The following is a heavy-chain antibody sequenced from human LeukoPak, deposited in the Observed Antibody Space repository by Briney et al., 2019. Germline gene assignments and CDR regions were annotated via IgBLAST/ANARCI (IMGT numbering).Heavy chain of an antibody. CDR3: ARVVGSSLPDY. J-gene: IGHJ4*02. D-gene: IGHD6-6*01. CDR2: IYHSGST. V-gene: IGHV4-30-2*01. CDR1: GGSISSAGYY. Sequence: PSETLSLTCTVSGGSISSAGYYWSWIRQPPGKGLEWIGYIYHSGSTYYNPSLKSRVTISVDRSKNQFSLKLSSVTAADTAVYYCARVVGSSLPDYWGQGTLVTVSS.